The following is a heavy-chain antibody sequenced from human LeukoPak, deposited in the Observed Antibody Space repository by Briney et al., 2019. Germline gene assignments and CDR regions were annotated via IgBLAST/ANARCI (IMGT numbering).Heavy chain of an antibody. CDR2: IYTSGST. V-gene: IGHV4-4*07. J-gene: IGHJ4*02. CDR3: AGTIAVAGTEYYFDY. Sequence: PSETLSLTCTVSGGSISSYYWSWIRQPAGKGLEWIGRIYTSGSTNYNPSLKSRVTMSVDTSENQFSLKLSSVTAADTAVYYCAGTIAVAGTEYYFDYWGQGTLVTVSS. CDR1: GGSISSYY. D-gene: IGHD6-19*01.